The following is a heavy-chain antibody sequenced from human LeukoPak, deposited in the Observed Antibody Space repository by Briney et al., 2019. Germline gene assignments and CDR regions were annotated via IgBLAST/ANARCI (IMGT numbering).Heavy chain of an antibody. Sequence: GGSLRLSCAASGFTFSSYSMNWVRQAPGKGLEWVSSISSSSSYIYYADSVKGRFTISRDNAKHSLYLQMNRLRAEDTAVYYCARDRIVVVPAATPMDYWGQGTLVTVSS. V-gene: IGHV3-21*01. D-gene: IGHD2-2*01. CDR3: ARDRIVVVPAATPMDY. CDR1: GFTFSSYS. J-gene: IGHJ4*02. CDR2: ISSSSSYI.